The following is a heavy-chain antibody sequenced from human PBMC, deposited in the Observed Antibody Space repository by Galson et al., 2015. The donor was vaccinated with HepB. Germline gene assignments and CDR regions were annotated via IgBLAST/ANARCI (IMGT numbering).Heavy chain of an antibody. CDR3: AKDSNLSDDSSGYYVGADY. Sequence: SLRLSCAASGFTFSSYAMSWVRQASGKGLEWVSAISGSGGSTYYADSVKGRFTISRDSSKNTLYLQMNSLRAEDTAVYYCAKDSNLSDDSSGYYVGADYWGQGTLVTVSS. CDR1: GFTFSSYA. D-gene: IGHD3-22*01. CDR2: ISGSGGST. V-gene: IGHV3-23*01. J-gene: IGHJ4*02.